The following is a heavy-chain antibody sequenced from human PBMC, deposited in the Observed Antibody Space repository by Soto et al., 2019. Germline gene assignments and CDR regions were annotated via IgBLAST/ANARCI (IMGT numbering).Heavy chain of an antibody. CDR2: ISFDSSNK. V-gene: IGHV3-30*01. CDR3: ARDRLRLGELSLIGYFDY. Sequence: GGSLRLSCTGSGFTFSSFTMHWVRQAPGKGLEWVALISFDSSNKYYADSVKGRFSISRDNSKNTLFLQMDSLRPDDTAVYYCARDRLRLGELSLIGYFDYWGQGTLVTVSS. CDR1: GFTFSSFT. D-gene: IGHD3-16*02. J-gene: IGHJ4*02.